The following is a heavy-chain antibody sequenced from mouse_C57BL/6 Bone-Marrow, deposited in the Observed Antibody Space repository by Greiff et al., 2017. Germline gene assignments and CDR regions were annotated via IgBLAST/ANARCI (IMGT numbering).Heavy chain of an antibody. J-gene: IGHJ2*01. CDR1: GYTFTSYW. CDR2: IYPTSGRT. V-gene: IGHV1-55*01. CDR3: ARSGPLGRSFDY. D-gene: IGHD4-1*01. Sequence: QVQLQQPGAELVKPGASVKMSCKASGYTFTSYWITWVKQRPGQGLEWIGEIYPTSGRTNYNEKFKSKAILTVDTSSNTAYMQLSSLTSEDSAVFCGARSGPLGRSFDYWGEGTTLTVSS.